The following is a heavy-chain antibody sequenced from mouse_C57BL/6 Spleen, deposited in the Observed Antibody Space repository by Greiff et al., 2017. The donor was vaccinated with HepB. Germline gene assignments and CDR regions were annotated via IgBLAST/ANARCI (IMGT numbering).Heavy chain of an antibody. CDR1: GFTFSSYA. V-gene: IGHV5-4*03. J-gene: IGHJ1*03. Sequence: EVKLQESGGGLVKPGGSLKLSCAASGFTFSSYAMSWVRQTPEKRLEWVATISDGGSYTYYPDNVKGRFTISRDNAKNNLYLQMSHLKSEDTAMYYCARVYYGSSLWYFDVWGTGTTVTVSS. CDR2: ISDGGSYT. CDR3: ARVYYGSSLWYFDV. D-gene: IGHD1-1*01.